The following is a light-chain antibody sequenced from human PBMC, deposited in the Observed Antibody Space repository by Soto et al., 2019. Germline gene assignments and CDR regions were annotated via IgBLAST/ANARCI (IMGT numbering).Light chain of an antibody. J-gene: IGKJ2*02. CDR2: GAS. CDR1: QSVSSNF. V-gene: IGKV3-20*01. CDR3: QQYGSSPGT. Sequence: EIVLTQSPGTLSLSPGERATLSCRASQSVSSNFLAWYQQKPGQAPKLLISGASSRATGIPDRFSGSGSGTHFTLTISRLEPEDFALYSCQQYGSSPGTFGQGTKLEIK.